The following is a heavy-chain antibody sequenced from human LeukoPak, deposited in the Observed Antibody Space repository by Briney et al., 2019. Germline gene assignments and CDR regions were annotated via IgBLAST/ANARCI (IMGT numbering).Heavy chain of an antibody. CDR3: ARGTDTKPFWSGYWVDV. V-gene: IGHV3-30*03. D-gene: IGHD3-3*01. CDR1: GFTFSSSA. CDR2: ISYDESNK. J-gene: IGHJ6*02. Sequence: GGSLRLSCAASGFTFSSSAMPWVRQAPGKGLEWVAVISYDESNKYYADSVKGRFTISRDNSKNTLYLQMNSLRAEDTAVYYCARGTDTKPFWSGYWVDVWGQGTTVTVSS.